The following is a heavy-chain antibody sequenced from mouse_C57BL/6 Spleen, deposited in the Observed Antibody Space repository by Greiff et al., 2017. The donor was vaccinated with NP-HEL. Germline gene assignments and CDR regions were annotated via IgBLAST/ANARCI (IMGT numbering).Heavy chain of an antibody. CDR1: GFTFSDYY. CDR2: ISNGGGST. J-gene: IGHJ3*01. CDR3: ARPPLAGTGWFAY. D-gene: IGHD4-1*01. Sequence: EVQLVESGGGLVQPGGSLKLSCAASGFTFSDYYMYWVRQTPEKRLEWVAYISNGGGSTYYPDTVKGRFTISRDNAKNTLYLQMSRLKSEDTAMYYCARPPLAGTGWFAYWGQGTLVTVSA. V-gene: IGHV5-12*01.